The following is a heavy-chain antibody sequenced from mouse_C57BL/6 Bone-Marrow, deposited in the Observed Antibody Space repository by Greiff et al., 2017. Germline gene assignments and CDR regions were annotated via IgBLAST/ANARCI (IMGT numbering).Heavy chain of an antibody. J-gene: IGHJ4*01. CDR3: ARHSHYYGSSYGAMDY. D-gene: IGHD1-1*01. V-gene: IGHV2-6-1*01. Sequence: VNVVESGPGLVAPSQSLSITCTVSGFSLTSYGVHWVRQPPGKGLEWLVVIWSDGSTTYNSALKSRLSISKDNSKSQVFLKMNSLQTDDTAMYYCARHSHYYGSSYGAMDYWGQGTSVTVSS. CDR2: IWSDGST. CDR1: GFSLTSYG.